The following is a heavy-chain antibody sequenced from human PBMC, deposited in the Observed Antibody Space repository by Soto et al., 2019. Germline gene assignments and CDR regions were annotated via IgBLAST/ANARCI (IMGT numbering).Heavy chain of an antibody. V-gene: IGHV3-23*01. CDR1: GFTFSSFA. D-gene: IGHD3-16*01. CDR2: ISSSGGTT. J-gene: IGHJ4*02. Sequence: GGSLRLSCAVSGFTFSSFAVSWVRQAPGKGLEWVSVISSSGGTTYYADSVKGRFTISRDNSKNTLYLQMNSLRAEDTAVYYCARDYSYACDYWGQGPLVTVSS. CDR3: ARDYSYACDY.